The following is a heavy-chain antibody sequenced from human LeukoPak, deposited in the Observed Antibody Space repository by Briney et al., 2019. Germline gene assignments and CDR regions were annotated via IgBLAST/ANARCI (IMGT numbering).Heavy chain of an antibody. V-gene: IGHV4-39*07. CDR1: GGSISSSSYY. CDR3: ARDDSSGYYTY. Sequence: SETLSLTCTVSGGSISSSSYYWGWIRQPPGKGLEWIGSIYYSGSTYYNPSLKSRVTISVDTSKNQFSLKLSSVTAADTAVYYCARDDSSGYYTYWGQGTLVTVSS. D-gene: IGHD3-22*01. J-gene: IGHJ4*02. CDR2: IYYSGST.